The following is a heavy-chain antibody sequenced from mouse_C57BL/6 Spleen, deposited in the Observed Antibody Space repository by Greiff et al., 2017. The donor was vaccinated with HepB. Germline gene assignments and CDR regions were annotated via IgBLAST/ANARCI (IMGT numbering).Heavy chain of an antibody. V-gene: IGHV1-26*01. CDR2: INPNNGGT. CDR3: APTAQARAMDY. J-gene: IGHJ4*01. Sequence: EVQLQQSGPELVKPGASVKISCKASGYTFTDYYMNWVKQSHGKSLEWIGDINPNNGGTSYNQKFKGKATLTVDKSSSTAYMELRSLTSEDSAVYYCAPTAQARAMDYWGQGTSVTVSS. CDR1: GYTFTDYY. D-gene: IGHD3-2*02.